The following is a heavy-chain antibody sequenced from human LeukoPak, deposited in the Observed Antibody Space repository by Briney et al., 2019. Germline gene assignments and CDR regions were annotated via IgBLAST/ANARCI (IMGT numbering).Heavy chain of an antibody. D-gene: IGHD3-10*01. CDR3: ARGRRGYYGSGSYRHLDSDY. Sequence: SETLSLTCAVYGGSFSGYYWSWIRQPPGKGLEWIGEINHSGSTNYNPSLKSRVTISVDTSKNQFSLKLSSVTAADTAGYYCARGRRGYYGSGSYRHLDSDYWGQGTLVTVSS. CDR2: INHSGST. V-gene: IGHV4-34*01. J-gene: IGHJ4*02. CDR1: GGSFSGYY.